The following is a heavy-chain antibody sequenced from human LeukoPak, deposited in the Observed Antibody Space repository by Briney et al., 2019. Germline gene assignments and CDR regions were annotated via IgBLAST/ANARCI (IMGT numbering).Heavy chain of an antibody. Sequence: PGGSLRLSCAASGFTFDGYAMHWVRQAPGKGLEWVSGISWNSGSIGYADSVKGRFTISRDNAKNSLYLQMNSLRAEDTALYYCAKESYGGNSALDYWGQGTLVTVSS. D-gene: IGHD4-23*01. CDR2: ISWNSGSI. J-gene: IGHJ4*02. CDR3: AKESYGGNSALDY. V-gene: IGHV3-9*01. CDR1: GFTFDGYA.